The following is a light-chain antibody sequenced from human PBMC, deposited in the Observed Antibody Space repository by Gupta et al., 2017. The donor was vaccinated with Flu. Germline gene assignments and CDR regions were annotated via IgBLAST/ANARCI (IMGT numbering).Light chain of an antibody. J-gene: IGLJ3*02. CDR1: SSDVGSYNL. CDR2: EGS. V-gene: IGLV2-23*01. Sequence: QSALTQPASVSGSPGQSITISCTGTSSDVGSYNLVSWYQQHPGKAPKRMIYEGSKRPSGVSNRFSGSKSGNTASLTISGLQAEDEADYYCCSYAGSSKVFGGGTKLTVL. CDR3: CSYAGSSKV.